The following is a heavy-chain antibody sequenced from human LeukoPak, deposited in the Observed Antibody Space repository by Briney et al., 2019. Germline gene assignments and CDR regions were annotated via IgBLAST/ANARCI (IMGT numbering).Heavy chain of an antibody. CDR1: GFTFSNFW. D-gene: IGHD6-19*01. V-gene: IGHV3-7*03. J-gene: IGHJ4*02. CDR3: VSGSGWYMDY. CDR2: IKKDGSEK. Sequence: GGSLRLSCAASGFTFSNFWMNWVRQAPGKGLEWVANIKKDGSEKYYVDSVKGRFTISRDNARNSLYLQMNSLRAEDTAVYYCVSGSGWYMDYWGQGTLVTVSS.